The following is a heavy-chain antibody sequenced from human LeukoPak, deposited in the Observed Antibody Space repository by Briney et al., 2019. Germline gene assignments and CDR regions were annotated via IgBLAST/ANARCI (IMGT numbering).Heavy chain of an antibody. V-gene: IGHV3-66*01. D-gene: IGHD2-2*02. CDR2: IYSGGST. J-gene: IGHJ3*02. CDR1: GFTVSINY. CDR3: AREGCSSTSCYTALDI. Sequence: GGSLRLSCAASGFTVSINYMSWVRQPPGKGLEWVSLIYSGGSTYYAESVKGRFTISRDNSKNTLYLQMNSLRAEDTAVYYCAREGCSSTSCYTALDIWGQGTMVTVSS.